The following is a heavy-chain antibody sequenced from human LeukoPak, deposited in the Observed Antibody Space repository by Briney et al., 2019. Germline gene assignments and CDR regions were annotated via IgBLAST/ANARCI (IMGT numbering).Heavy chain of an antibody. CDR3: ARDDGSGSYYTANWFDP. Sequence: ASVKVSCKASGYTFTGYYMHWVRQAPGQGLEWMGWINPNSGGTNYAQKFQGRVTMTRGTSISTAYMELSRLRSDDTAVYYCARDDGSGSYYTANWFDPWGQGTLVTVSS. CDR1: GYTFTGYY. D-gene: IGHD3-10*01. V-gene: IGHV1-2*02. CDR2: INPNSGGT. J-gene: IGHJ5*02.